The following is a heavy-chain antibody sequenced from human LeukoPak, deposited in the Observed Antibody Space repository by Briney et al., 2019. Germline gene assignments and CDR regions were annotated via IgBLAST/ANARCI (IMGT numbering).Heavy chain of an antibody. Sequence: PSQTLSLTFTVSGGSISSGSYYWSWIRQPAGKGLEWIGRIYTSGSTNYNPSLKSRVTISVDTSKNQFSLKLSSVTAADTAVYYCARDRRDSSSGYYYYYYYMDVWGKGTTVTVSS. CDR2: IYTSGST. D-gene: IGHD6-6*01. CDR1: GGSISSGSYY. J-gene: IGHJ6*03. V-gene: IGHV4-61*02. CDR3: ARDRRDSSSGYYYYYYYMDV.